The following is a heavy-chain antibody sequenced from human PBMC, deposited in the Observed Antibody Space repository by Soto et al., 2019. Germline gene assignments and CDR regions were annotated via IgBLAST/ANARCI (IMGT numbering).Heavy chain of an antibody. Sequence: SVKVSCKASGGTFSSYTISWVRQAPGQGLEWMGRIIPILGIANYAQKFQGRVTITADKSTSTAYMELSSLRSEDTAVYYCARDGTTQLTPKQWPYLGQRWGQGTLVTVSS. D-gene: IGHD1-1*01. CDR3: ARDGTTQLTPKQWPYLGQR. CDR1: GGTFSSYT. J-gene: IGHJ1*01. V-gene: IGHV1-69*04. CDR2: IIPILGIA.